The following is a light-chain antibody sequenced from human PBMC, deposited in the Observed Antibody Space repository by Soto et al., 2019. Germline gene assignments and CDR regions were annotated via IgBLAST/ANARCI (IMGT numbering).Light chain of an antibody. CDR3: QHYNSYSEA. CDR1: QSISSW. J-gene: IGKJ1*01. CDR2: KAS. V-gene: IGKV1-5*03. Sequence: IQMTQSPSTLSASVGDRVTITCRASQSISSWLAWYQQKPGKAPKLLIYKASTLKSGVPSRFSGSGSGTEFTLTISSLQPDGFATYYRQHYNSYSEAFGQGTKVDIK.